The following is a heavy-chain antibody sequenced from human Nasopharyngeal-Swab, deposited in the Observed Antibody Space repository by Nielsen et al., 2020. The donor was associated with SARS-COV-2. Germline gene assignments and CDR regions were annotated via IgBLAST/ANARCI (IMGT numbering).Heavy chain of an antibody. CDR3: AREVLFTMIVVGGAFEI. J-gene: IGHJ3*02. Sequence: ASVKVSCKASGYTFTGYYMHWVRQAPGQGLEWMGWINPNSGGTNYAQKFQGRVTMTRDTSISTAYMGLSRLRSDDTAVYYCAREVLFTMIVVGGAFEIWGQGTMVTVSS. CDR1: GYTFTGYY. V-gene: IGHV1-2*02. D-gene: IGHD3-22*01. CDR2: INPNSGGT.